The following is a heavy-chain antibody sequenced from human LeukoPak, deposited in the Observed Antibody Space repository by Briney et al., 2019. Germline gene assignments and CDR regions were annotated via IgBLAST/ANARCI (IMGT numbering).Heavy chain of an antibody. J-gene: IGHJ4*02. CDR2: IKHDGSQK. CDR1: GFTFSHYW. D-gene: IGHD3-10*01. Sequence: GGSLRLSCAASGFTFSHYWMSWVRRAPGKGLEWVANIKHDGSQKEHVDSVKGRSTISRDNAKNSLFLQMNSLRAEDTAVYFCARDSSRGDFEYWGQGTLVTVSS. CDR3: ARDSSRGDFEY. V-gene: IGHV3-7*01.